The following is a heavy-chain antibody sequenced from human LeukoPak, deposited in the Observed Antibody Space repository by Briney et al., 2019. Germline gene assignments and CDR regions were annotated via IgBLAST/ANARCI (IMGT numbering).Heavy chain of an antibody. CDR1: GFTFSSYS. V-gene: IGHV3-21*01. CDR3: ARDALTYYDSSGAFDY. D-gene: IGHD3-22*01. CDR2: ISSSSYI. J-gene: IGHJ4*02. Sequence: PGGSLRLSCAASGFTFSSYSMNWVRQAPGKGLEWVSSISSSSYIYYADSVKGRFTISRDNAKNSLYLQMNSLRAEDTAVYYCARDALTYYDSSGAFDYWGQGTLVTVSS.